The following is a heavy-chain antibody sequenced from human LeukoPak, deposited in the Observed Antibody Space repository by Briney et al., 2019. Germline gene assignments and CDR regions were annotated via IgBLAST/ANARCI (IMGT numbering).Heavy chain of an antibody. CDR2: IRYDGSNK. CDR3: AKAAGIPYYYYYYYMDV. Sequence: PGGSLRLSCAASGFTFSSYGMHWVRQAPGKGLEWVAFIRYDGSNKYYADSVKGRFTISRDNSKNTLYLQMNSLRAEDTAVYYCAKAAGIPYYYYYYYMDVWGKGTTVTVSS. J-gene: IGHJ6*03. CDR1: GFTFSSYG. D-gene: IGHD6-13*01. V-gene: IGHV3-30*02.